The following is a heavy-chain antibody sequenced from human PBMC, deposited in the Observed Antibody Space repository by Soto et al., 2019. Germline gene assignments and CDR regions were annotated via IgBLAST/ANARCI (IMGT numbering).Heavy chain of an antibody. CDR3: ARDYIAAAGTLFDY. CDR2: IYYSGST. V-gene: IGHV4-61*01. J-gene: IGHJ4*02. CDR1: GGSVSSGSYY. Sequence: LSLTCTVSGGSVSSGSYYWSWIRQPPGKGLEWIGYIYYSGSTNYNPSLKSRVTISVDTSKNQFSLKLSSVTAADTAVYYCARDYIAAAGTLFDYWGQGTLVTVSS. D-gene: IGHD6-13*01.